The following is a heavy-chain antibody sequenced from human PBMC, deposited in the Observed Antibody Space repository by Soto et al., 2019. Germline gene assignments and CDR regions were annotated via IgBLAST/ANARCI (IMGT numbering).Heavy chain of an antibody. CDR1: GGSISSYY. CDR2: IYYSGCT. V-gene: IGHV4-59*01. Sequence: SETLSLTCTVSGGSISSYYWSWIRQPPGKGLEWIGYIYYSGCTNYNPSLKSRVTISVDTSKNQFSLKLSSVTAADTAVYYCARDRMVRGEGFDPWGQGTLVTASS. J-gene: IGHJ5*02. CDR3: ARDRMVRGEGFDP. D-gene: IGHD3-10*01.